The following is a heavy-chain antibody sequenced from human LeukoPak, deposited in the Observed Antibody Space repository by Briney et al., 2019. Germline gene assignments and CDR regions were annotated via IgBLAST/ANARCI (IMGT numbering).Heavy chain of an antibody. J-gene: IGHJ4*02. CDR3: ARVVGSRWVFFHYFDY. D-gene: IGHD6-19*01. CDR2: INPKSGGT. CDR1: GYSFTDYF. Sequence: APVKVSCKASGYSFTDYFMHWVRQAPGQGLEWMGWINPKSGGTKYAEKFQGRVTMTRDTSINTAYLELSRLRSDDTAVYYCARVVGSRWVFFHYFDYWGQGTLVTVSS. V-gene: IGHV1-2*02.